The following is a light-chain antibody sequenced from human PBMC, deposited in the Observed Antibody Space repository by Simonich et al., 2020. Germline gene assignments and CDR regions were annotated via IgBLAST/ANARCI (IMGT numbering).Light chain of an antibody. CDR1: QRVLYSSNNKNY. CDR3: QQYYSTPYT. CDR2: WAS. Sequence: DIVMTQSPDSLAVSLGERATINCKSSQRVLYSSNNKNYLAWYQQKPGQPPTLLIYWASTREAGVPDRFSGSGSGTDFTLTINSLQAEDVAVYYCQQYYSTPYTFGQGTKLEIK. J-gene: IGKJ2*01. V-gene: IGKV4-1*01.